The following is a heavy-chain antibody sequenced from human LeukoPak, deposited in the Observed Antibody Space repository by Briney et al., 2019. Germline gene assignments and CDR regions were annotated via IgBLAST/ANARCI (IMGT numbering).Heavy chain of an antibody. Sequence: GGSLRLSCTASGFTFGDYAMSWFRQAPGKGLEWVGFIRSKAYGGTTEYAASVKGRFTISRDDSKSIAYLQMNSLKTEDTAVCYCTRGYIRQWLVLRDAFDIWGQGTMVTVSS. J-gene: IGHJ3*02. CDR2: IRSKAYGGTT. CDR3: TRGYIRQWLVLRDAFDI. D-gene: IGHD6-19*01. V-gene: IGHV3-49*03. CDR1: GFTFGDYA.